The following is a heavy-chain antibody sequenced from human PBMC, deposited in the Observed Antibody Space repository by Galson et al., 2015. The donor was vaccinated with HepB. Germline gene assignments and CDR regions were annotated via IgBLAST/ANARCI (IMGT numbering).Heavy chain of an antibody. CDR3: ARHRLKQWGGAVGPSWVDY. V-gene: IGHV4-59*08. J-gene: IGHJ4*02. CDR2: IYYSGST. D-gene: IGHD6-19*01. Sequence: ETLSLTCTVSGGSISSYYWSWIRQPPGKGLEWIGYIYYSGSTNYNPSLKSRVTISVDTSKNQFSLKLSSVTAADTAVFYCARHRLKQWGGAVGPSWVDYWGQGTLVTVSS. CDR1: GGSISSYY.